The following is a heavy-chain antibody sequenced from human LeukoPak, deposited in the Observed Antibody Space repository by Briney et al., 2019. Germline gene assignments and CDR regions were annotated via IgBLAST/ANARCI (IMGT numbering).Heavy chain of an antibody. Sequence: PGGSLRLSCAASGFTFSSYAMHWVRQAPGKGLEWVAVISYDGSNKYYADSVKGRFTISRDNSKNTLYLQMNSPRAEDTAVYYCARTAIHLDYWGQGTLVTVSS. CDR2: ISYDGSNK. V-gene: IGHV3-30-3*01. J-gene: IGHJ4*02. CDR3: ARTAIHLDY. D-gene: IGHD6-25*01. CDR1: GFTFSSYA.